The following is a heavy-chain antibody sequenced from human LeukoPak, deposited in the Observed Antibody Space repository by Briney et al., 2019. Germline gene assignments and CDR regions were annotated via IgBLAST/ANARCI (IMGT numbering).Heavy chain of an antibody. D-gene: IGHD3-10*01. CDR2: ISGSGGST. CDR1: GFTFSSYA. CDR3: AKALGWSPNYYGSGSYYLP. Sequence: PGGSLRHSCAASGFTFSSYAMSWVRQAPGKGLEWVSVISGSGGSTYYADSVKGRFTISRDNSKNTLYLQMNSLRADDTAVYYCAKALGWSPNYYGSGSYYLPCGEGTLVTVSS. V-gene: IGHV3-23*01. J-gene: IGHJ5*02.